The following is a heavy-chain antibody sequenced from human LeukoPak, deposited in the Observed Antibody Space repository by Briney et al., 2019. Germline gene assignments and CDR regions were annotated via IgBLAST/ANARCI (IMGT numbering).Heavy chain of an antibody. V-gene: IGHV4-38-2*02. CDR3: ARVEGSQQLTHYYYYMDV. CDR2: IYHSGST. Sequence: PSETLSLTCTVSGYSISSGYYWGWIRQPPGKGLEWIGSIYHSGSTYYNPSLKSRVTISVDTSKNQFSLKLSSVTAADTAVYYCARVEGSQQLTHYYYYMDVWGKGTTVTVSS. D-gene: IGHD6-13*01. CDR1: GYSISSGYY. J-gene: IGHJ6*03.